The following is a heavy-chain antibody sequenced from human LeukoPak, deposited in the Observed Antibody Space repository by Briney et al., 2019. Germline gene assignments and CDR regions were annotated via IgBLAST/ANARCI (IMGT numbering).Heavy chain of an antibody. CDR2: INPSGGST. V-gene: IGHV1-46*01. Sequence: ASVKVSCKASGYTFTSYYMHWVRQAPGQGLEWVGIINPSGGSTSYAQKFQGRVTMTRDTSTSTVYMELSSLRSEDTAVYYCARDNYGDYLFDYWGQGTLVTVSS. D-gene: IGHD4-17*01. CDR3: ARDNYGDYLFDY. CDR1: GYTFTSYY. J-gene: IGHJ4*02.